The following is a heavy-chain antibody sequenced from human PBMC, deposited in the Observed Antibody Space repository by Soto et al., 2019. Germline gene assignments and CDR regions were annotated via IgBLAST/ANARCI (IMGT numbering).Heavy chain of an antibody. CDR1: GYSFTDYW. D-gene: IGHD2-21*02. Sequence: PGESLKISCRGSGYSFTDYWIGWVRHMPGKGLEWMGIIYPGDSDTRYSPSFQGQVTMTTDTSTSTAYMELRSLRSDDTAVYYCARDILAYCGGDCGDWFDPWGQGTLVTVSS. CDR3: ARDILAYCGGDCGDWFDP. V-gene: IGHV5-51*01. J-gene: IGHJ5*02. CDR2: IYPGDSDT.